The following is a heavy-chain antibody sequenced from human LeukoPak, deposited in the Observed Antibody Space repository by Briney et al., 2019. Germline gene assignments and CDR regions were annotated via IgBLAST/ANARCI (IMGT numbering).Heavy chain of an antibody. D-gene: IGHD2-21*02. Sequence: SETLSLTCTVSGGSISSSSYYWGWIRQPPGKGLEWIGSIYYSGSTYYNPSLKSRVTISVDTSKNQFSLKLSSVTAADTAVYYCARGDAYCGGDCSNDGSSGSNWFDPWGQGTLVTVSS. CDR2: IYYSGST. CDR1: GGSISSSSYY. J-gene: IGHJ5*02. V-gene: IGHV4-39*07. CDR3: ARGDAYCGGDCSNDGSSGSNWFDP.